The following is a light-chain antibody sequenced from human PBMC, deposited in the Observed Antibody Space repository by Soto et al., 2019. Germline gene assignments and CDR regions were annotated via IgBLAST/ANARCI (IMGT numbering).Light chain of an antibody. J-gene: IGLJ3*02. CDR3: RAYTNIGTLV. CDR1: RDDVGGYNY. CDR2: EVS. V-gene: IGLV2-14*01. Sequence: QSALTQPASVSGSPGQSITISCTGTRDDVGGYNYVSWYQQYPGKAPKLMIYEVSYRPSGVSNSFSGSRSGHTASLSISRLQGEEEADYYCRAYTNIGTLVFGGGIK.